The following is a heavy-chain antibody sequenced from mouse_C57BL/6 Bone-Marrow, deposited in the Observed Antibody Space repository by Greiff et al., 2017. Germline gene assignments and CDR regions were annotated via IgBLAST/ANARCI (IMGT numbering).Heavy chain of an antibody. CDR1: GFTFSDYA. Sequence: EVKVVESGGGLVKPGGSLKLSCAASGFTFSDYAMHWVRQAPEKGLEWVAYISSGSSTIYYADTVKGRFTISRDNAKNTLFLQMTRLRSEDTAVYYCARDYYGSSSYFDYWGQGTTLTVSA. CDR2: ISSGSSTI. V-gene: IGHV5-17*01. CDR3: ARDYYGSSSYFDY. D-gene: IGHD1-1*01. J-gene: IGHJ2*01.